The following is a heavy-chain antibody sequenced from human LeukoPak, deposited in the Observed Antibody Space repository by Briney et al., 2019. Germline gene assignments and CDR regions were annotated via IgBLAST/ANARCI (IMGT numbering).Heavy chain of an antibody. Sequence: SETLSLTCTVPGGSIASGGYYWSWIRQLPGKGLEWIGYINYSGSTYYNPSLKSRVTISGDTSKNQFSLKLSSVTAAATAVYYCARGNSDGKREDYWGPGTLLTVSS. CDR3: ARGNSDGKREDY. CDR1: GGSIASGGYY. J-gene: IGHJ4*02. CDR2: INYSGST. D-gene: IGHD2-15*01. V-gene: IGHV4-31*03.